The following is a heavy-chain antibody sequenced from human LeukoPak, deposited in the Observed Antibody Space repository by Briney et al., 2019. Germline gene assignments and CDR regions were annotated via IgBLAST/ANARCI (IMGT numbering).Heavy chain of an antibody. CDR1: GGSFSGYY. Sequence: SETLSLTCAVYGGSFSGYYWRWIRQPPGKGLEWMGEINHSGSTNYNPSLKSRVTISVDTSKNQFSLKLSSVTAADTAVYYCARGIRYSSSSLDYWGQGTLVTVSS. D-gene: IGHD6-13*01. V-gene: IGHV4-34*01. CDR2: INHSGST. J-gene: IGHJ4*02. CDR3: ARGIRYSSSSLDY.